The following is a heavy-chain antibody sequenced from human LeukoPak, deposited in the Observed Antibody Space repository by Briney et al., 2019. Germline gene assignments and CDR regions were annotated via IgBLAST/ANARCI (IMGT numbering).Heavy chain of an antibody. Sequence: PGGSLRLSCAASGFTFDDYAMHWVRQAPGKGLEWVSGISWNNGSIGYADSVKGRFTISRDNAKNSLYLQMNSLRAEDTALYYCAKGAYYDSSGTNWFDPWGQGTLVTVSS. CDR3: AKGAYYDSSGTNWFDP. J-gene: IGHJ5*02. V-gene: IGHV3-9*01. CDR2: ISWNNGSI. D-gene: IGHD3-22*01. CDR1: GFTFDDYA.